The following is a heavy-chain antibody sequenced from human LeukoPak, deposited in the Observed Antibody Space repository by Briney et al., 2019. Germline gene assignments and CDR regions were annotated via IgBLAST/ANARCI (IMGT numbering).Heavy chain of an antibody. J-gene: IGHJ6*03. V-gene: IGHV1-18*01. CDR3: ARGLGELDPTHYYYYYYMDV. CDR1: GYTFTSYG. Sequence: ASVKVSCKASGYTFTSYGISWVRQAPGQGLEWMGWISAYNGNTNYAQKLQGRVTMTTNTSTSTAYMELRSLRSDDTAVYYCARGLGELDPTHYYYYYYMDVWGKGTTVTISS. D-gene: IGHD3-10*01. CDR2: ISAYNGNT.